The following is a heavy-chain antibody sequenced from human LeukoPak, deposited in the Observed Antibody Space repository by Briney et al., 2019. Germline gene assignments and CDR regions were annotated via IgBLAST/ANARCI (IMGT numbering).Heavy chain of an antibody. D-gene: IGHD3-10*01. Sequence: GGSLRLSCAASGFTFSSYGMPWVRQAPGKGLEWVAVISYDGSNKYYADSVKGRFTISRDNSKNTLYLQMNSLRAEDTAVYYCARDYYASGSYAHNYFDPWGQGTLVTVPS. CDR1: GFTFSSYG. CDR2: ISYDGSNK. CDR3: ARDYYASGSYAHNYFDP. V-gene: IGHV3-30*03. J-gene: IGHJ5*02.